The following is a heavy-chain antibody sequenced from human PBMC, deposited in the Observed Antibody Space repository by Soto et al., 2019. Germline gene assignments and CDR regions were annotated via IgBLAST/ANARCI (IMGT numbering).Heavy chain of an antibody. Sequence: EVQLLESGGGVVQPGGSLRLSCAASGFSFNDYAMTWVRQARGKGLEWVSAINDDGDSTYYADSVKGRFTISRDNSKNTVFLEMNSLRAEDTAAYHCAKVVVMRAVNDALDIWGQGTMVTVSS. J-gene: IGHJ3*02. CDR2: INDDGDST. V-gene: IGHV3-23*01. D-gene: IGHD3-22*01. CDR1: GFSFNDYA. CDR3: AKVVVMRAVNDALDI.